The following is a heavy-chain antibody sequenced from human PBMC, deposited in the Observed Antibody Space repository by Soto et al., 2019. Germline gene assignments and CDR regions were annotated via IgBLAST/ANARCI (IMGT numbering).Heavy chain of an antibody. CDR2: IKSKTDGGTT. CDR3: TTSPYGDYGYFDY. Sequence: GGSLRLSCAASGFTFSNAWMNWVRQAPGKGLEWVGRIKSKTDGGTTDYAAPVKGRFTISRDDSKNTLYLQMNSLKTEDTAVYYCTTSPYGDYGYFDYWGQGTLVTVSS. CDR1: GFTFSNAW. D-gene: IGHD4-17*01. V-gene: IGHV3-15*07. J-gene: IGHJ4*02.